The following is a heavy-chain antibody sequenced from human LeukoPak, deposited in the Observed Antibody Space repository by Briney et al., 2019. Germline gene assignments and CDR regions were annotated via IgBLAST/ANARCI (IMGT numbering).Heavy chain of an antibody. CDR3: AVDNWNEFDP. V-gene: IGHV1-18*01. CDR2: VSTCNSDT. Sequence: GASVKVSCKASGYRFSSNGISWVRQAPGQGLEWVGWVSTCNSDTNYAPRFQGRVTMTKDTSTSTVYMELRSLRTDDTAVYYCAVDNWNEFDPWGQGTLVTVSS. CDR1: GYRFSSNG. J-gene: IGHJ5*02. D-gene: IGHD1-20*01.